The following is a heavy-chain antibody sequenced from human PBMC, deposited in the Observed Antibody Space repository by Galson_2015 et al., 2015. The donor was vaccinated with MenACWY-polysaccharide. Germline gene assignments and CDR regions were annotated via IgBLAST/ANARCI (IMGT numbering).Heavy chain of an antibody. J-gene: IGHJ2*01. CDR1: HDSISSSY. D-gene: IGHD7-27*01. CDR2: IHATGST. Sequence: SETLSLTCTVSHDSISSSYWSWIRQPADKGLEWIGRIHATGSTTYNPSFRSRVTMSVDMSKNQCSLSLTSVSAADTAVYYCARRSLGNWYFDLWGRGTLVTVSS. CDR3: ARRSLGNWYFDL. V-gene: IGHV4-4*07.